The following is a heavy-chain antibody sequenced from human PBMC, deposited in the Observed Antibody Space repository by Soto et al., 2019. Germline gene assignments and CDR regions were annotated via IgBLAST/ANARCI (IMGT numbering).Heavy chain of an antibody. Sequence: PSETLSLTCAVYGGSFSGYYWSWIRQPPGKGLEWIGEINHSGSTNYNPSLKSRVTISVDTSKNQFSLKLSSVTAADTAVYYCARGRGGYYYGSGSYYNGYYYYGMDVWGQGTTVTVSS. CDR1: GGSFSGYY. CDR2: INHSGST. CDR3: ARGRGGYYYGSGSYYNGYYYYGMDV. D-gene: IGHD3-10*01. V-gene: IGHV4-34*01. J-gene: IGHJ6*02.